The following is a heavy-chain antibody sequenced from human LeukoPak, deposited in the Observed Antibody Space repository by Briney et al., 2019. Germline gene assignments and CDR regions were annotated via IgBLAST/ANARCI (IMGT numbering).Heavy chain of an antibody. CDR2: IYTSGST. CDR3: ARAYYDFWSGYYNDGWFDP. D-gene: IGHD3-3*01. J-gene: IGHJ5*02. V-gene: IGHV4-61*02. Sequence: NASQTLSLTCTVSGGSISSGSYYWSWIRQPAGKGLEWIGRIYTSGSTNYNPSLKSRVTISVDTSKNQFSLKLSSVTAADTAVYYCARAYYDFWSGYYNDGWFDPWGQGTLVTVSS. CDR1: GGSISSGSYY.